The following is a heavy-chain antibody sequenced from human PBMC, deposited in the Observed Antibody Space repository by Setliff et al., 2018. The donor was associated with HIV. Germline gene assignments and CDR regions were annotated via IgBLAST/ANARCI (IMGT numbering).Heavy chain of an antibody. CDR1: GFSFSSYW. CDR2: IKKDGSEK. J-gene: IGHJ3*02. CDR3: ARGPATCPGDGEVCYIAAFDI. Sequence: GGSLRLSCAASGFSFSSYWMTWVRQAPGKGLEWVANIKKDGSEKYYVDSVKGRFTISRDNAKNSLYLQMNSLRDEDTAVYYCARGPATCPGDGEVCYIAAFDIWGQGIEVTVSS. V-gene: IGHV3-7*03. D-gene: IGHD4-17*01.